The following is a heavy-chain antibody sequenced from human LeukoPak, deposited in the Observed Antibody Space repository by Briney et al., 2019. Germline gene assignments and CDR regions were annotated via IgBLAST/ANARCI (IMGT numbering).Heavy chain of an antibody. D-gene: IGHD4-23*01. J-gene: IGHJ4*02. CDR1: GGSISSGSYY. V-gene: IGHV4-61*02. CDR3: ARDSPDYGGNGIDY. CDR2: IYTSGST. Sequence: SETLSLTCTVSGGSISSGSYYWSWIRQPAGKGLEWIGRIYTSGSTNYNPSLKSRVTISVDTSKNQFSLKLSSVTAADTALYYCARDSPDYGGNGIDYWGQGTLVTVSS.